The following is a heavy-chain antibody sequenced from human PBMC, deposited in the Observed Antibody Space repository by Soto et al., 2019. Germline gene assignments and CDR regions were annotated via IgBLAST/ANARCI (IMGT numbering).Heavy chain of an antibody. D-gene: IGHD2-21*01. CDR2: IYHSGST. CDR3: ARLGAYYQSLDP. V-gene: IGHV4-30-2*01. J-gene: IGHJ5*02. Sequence: SETLSLTCAASGGSISSGGYSGSWIQQPPGKGLEWIGYIYHSGSTYYNPSLKSRVTISLDTSKSQVSLRLSSVTAADTAVYYCARLGAYYQSLDPWGPGTLVTVSS. CDR1: GGSISSGGYS.